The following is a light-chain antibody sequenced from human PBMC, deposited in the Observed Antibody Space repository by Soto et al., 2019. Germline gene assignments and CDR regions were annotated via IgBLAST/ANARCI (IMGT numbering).Light chain of an antibody. J-gene: IGKJ2*01. Sequence: EIAVTQSTVTLSVCTGERATLTFRASHTVFNNFPWYQQKPGQATKLLIYPASPRATGIPAPFSGSGSGTDLTLTINCLQSKDFGIYYCQQYNNWLTFG. CDR3: QQYNNWLT. CDR1: HTVFNN. V-gene: IGKV3-15*01. CDR2: PAS.